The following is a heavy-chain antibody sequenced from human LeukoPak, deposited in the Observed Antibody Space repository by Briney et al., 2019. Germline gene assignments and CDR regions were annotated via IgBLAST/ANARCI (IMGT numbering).Heavy chain of an antibody. CDR3: AKGGSSWSHYYNGMDV. Sequence: GGSLRLSCAASGFSFSSYAMSWVRQAPGKGLEWVSAISGSGGSTYYADSVKGRFTISRDNSKNTLHLQMNSLRAEDTAVYYCAKGGSSWSHYYNGMDVWGPGTTVIVSS. D-gene: IGHD6-13*01. V-gene: IGHV3-23*01. J-gene: IGHJ6*02. CDR1: GFSFSSYA. CDR2: ISGSGGST.